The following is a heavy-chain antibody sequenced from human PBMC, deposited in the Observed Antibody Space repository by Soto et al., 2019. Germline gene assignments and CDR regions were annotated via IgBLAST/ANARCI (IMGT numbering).Heavy chain of an antibody. Sequence: GGSLRLSCAASGFTFSTYAMHWVRQAPGKGLEWVAVISYDGSNKHYADSVKGRFTISRDNSKNTLYLEMNSLRVEDTAVYYCARDGTGWTGGDHWGQGTLVTVSS. CDR1: GFTFSTYA. CDR2: ISYDGSNK. J-gene: IGHJ4*02. V-gene: IGHV3-30*04. CDR3: ARDGTGWTGGDH. D-gene: IGHD6-19*01.